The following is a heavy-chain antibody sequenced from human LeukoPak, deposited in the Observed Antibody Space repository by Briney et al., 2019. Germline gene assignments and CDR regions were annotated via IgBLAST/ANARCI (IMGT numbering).Heavy chain of an antibody. CDR3: ARDVRGDAFDI. CDR2: ISSSSSYI. D-gene: IGHD3-16*01. CDR1: GFTFSSYS. Sequence: GGSLRLSCAASGFTFSSYSMNWLRQAPGKGLEWVSSISSSSSYIYYADSVKGRFTISRDNAKNSLYLQMNSLRAEDTAVYYWARDVRGDAFDIWGQGTMVTVSS. J-gene: IGHJ3*02. V-gene: IGHV3-21*01.